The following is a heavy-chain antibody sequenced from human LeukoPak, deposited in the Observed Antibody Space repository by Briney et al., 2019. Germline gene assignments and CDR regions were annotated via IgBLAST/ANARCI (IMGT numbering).Heavy chain of an antibody. CDR2: ISGSGGST. D-gene: IGHD2-15*01. Sequence: GGSLRLSCAASGFTFSSYAMSWVRQAPGKGLEWVSAISGSGGSTYYADSVKGRFTISRDNSKNTLYLQMNSLRAEDTAVYYCAKVLLAAPYYYMDVWGKGTTVTVSS. CDR1: GFTFSSYA. CDR3: AKVLLAAPYYYMDV. V-gene: IGHV3-23*01. J-gene: IGHJ6*03.